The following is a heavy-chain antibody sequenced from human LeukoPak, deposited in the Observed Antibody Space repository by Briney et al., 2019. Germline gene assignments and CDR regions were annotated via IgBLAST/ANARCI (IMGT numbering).Heavy chain of an antibody. J-gene: IGHJ4*02. D-gene: IGHD4-23*01. CDR2: INPNSGGT. V-gene: IGHV1-2*02. Sequence: GASVKVSCKASGYTFTGYYMHWVRQAPGQGLEWMGWINPNSGGTNYAQKFQGRVTMTRDTSISTAYMELSRLRSDDTAVYYCARDLFSTTVVNSPGGYWGQGTLVTVSS. CDR1: GYTFTGYY. CDR3: ARDLFSTTVVNSPGGY.